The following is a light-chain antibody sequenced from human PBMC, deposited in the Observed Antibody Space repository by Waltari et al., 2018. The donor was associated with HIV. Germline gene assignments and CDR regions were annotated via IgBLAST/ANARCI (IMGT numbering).Light chain of an antibody. CDR2: AAS. Sequence: EIQSTQCPSSLSPSVRDRVTITCRASQSISNYLNWYQQKPGKAPKFLIYAASNLQRGVPSRFSGSGSGTDFTLTISSLQPEDFGTYYCQQSYNMPLTFGGGTKVEIK. CDR1: QSISNY. CDR3: QQSYNMPLT. V-gene: IGKV1-39*01. J-gene: IGKJ4*01.